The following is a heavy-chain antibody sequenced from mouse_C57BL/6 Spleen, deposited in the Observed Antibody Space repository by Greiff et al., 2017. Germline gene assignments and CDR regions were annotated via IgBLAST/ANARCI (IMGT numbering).Heavy chain of an antibody. CDR1: GYTFTSYW. Sequence: QVQLQQPGAGLVRPGSSVKLSCKASGYTFTSYWMHWVKQRPIQGLEWIGNIDPSDSETHYNQKFKDKATLTVDKSSSTAYMQLSSLTSEDSAVYYCARGYYGSSWYAMDYWGQGTSVTVSS. D-gene: IGHD1-1*01. V-gene: IGHV1-52*01. J-gene: IGHJ4*01. CDR3: ARGYYGSSWYAMDY. CDR2: IDPSDSET.